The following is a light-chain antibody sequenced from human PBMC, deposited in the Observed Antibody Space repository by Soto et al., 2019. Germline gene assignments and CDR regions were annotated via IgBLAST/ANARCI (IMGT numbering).Light chain of an antibody. J-gene: IGLJ2*01. CDR3: SSYAGSNNFVV. Sequence: QSALTQPPSASGSPGQSVTISCTGSSSDVGGYNYVSWYQQHPGKAPKLMISEVSKQPSGVPDRFSGSKSGNTASLTVSGLQADDEADYYCSSYAGSNNFVVFGGGTKLTVL. V-gene: IGLV2-8*01. CDR2: EVS. CDR1: SSDVGGYNY.